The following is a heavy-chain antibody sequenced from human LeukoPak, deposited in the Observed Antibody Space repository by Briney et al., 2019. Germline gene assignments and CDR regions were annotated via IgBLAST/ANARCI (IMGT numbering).Heavy chain of an antibody. V-gene: IGHV1-46*01. CDR3: ARDMGSGWYVPQGFHDY. Sequence: GASVKVSCKASGYTFTSYYMHWVRQAPGQGLEWMGIINPSGGSTSYAQKFQGRVTMTRDTSTSTVYMELGSLRSEDTAVYYCARDMGSGWYVPQGFHDYWGQGTLVTVSS. D-gene: IGHD6-19*01. CDR2: INPSGGST. J-gene: IGHJ4*02. CDR1: GYTFTSYY.